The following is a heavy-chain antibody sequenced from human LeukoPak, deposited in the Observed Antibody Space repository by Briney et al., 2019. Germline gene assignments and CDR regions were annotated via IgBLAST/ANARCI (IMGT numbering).Heavy chain of an antibody. J-gene: IGHJ4*02. V-gene: IGHV4-30-4*01. CDR3: ARGTWSSSIDY. D-gene: IGHD6-6*01. CDR2: IYYSGST. CDR1: GGSISSGDYY. Sequence: PSQTLSLTCTVSGGSISSGDYYWSWIRQPPGKGLEWIGYIYYSGSTYYNPSLKSRLTISGDTSKNQFSLRLSSVTAADTAVYYCARGTWSSSIDYWGQGTLVTVSS.